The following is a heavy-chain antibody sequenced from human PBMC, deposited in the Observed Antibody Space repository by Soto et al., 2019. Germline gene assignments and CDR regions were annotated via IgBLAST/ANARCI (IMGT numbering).Heavy chain of an antibody. D-gene: IGHD3-10*01. CDR3: VRGGRYYGS. CDR1: GFTFSDSW. V-gene: IGHV3-7*01. Sequence: GSLRLSCPASGFTFSDSWMTWVRQAPGKGLEWVARIKPDESEKKYADSVKGRFSISRDNSKNSMYLQMDTLRSEDTAVYYCVRGGRYYGSWGQGTLVTASS. J-gene: IGHJ5*02. CDR2: IKPDESEK.